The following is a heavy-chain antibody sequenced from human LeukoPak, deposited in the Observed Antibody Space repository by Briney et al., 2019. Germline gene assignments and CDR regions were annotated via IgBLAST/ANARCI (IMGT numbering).Heavy chain of an antibody. Sequence: GGSLRLSCAASGFIFSSYGMHWVRQAPGKGLEWVAVISYDGSNKYYADSVKGRFTISRDNSKNTLYLQMNSLRAEDTAVYYCATSPGLGYSSSLTGVDYWGQGTLVTVSS. CDR3: ATSPGLGYSSSLTGVDY. D-gene: IGHD6-6*01. CDR1: GFIFSSYG. CDR2: ISYDGSNK. J-gene: IGHJ4*02. V-gene: IGHV3-30*03.